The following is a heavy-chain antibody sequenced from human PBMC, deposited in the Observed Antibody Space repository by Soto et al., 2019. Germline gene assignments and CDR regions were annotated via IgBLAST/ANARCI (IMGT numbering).Heavy chain of an antibody. Sequence: QVQLQESGPGLVKPSQTLSLTCTVSGGSISSGGYYWSWIRQHPGKGLEWIGYIYYSGSTYYNPSLKSRVTIXVXTXXNQFSLKLSSVTAADTAVYVCARTSYDSSGTAADPWGQGTLVTVSS. CDR3: ARTSYDSSGTAADP. CDR2: IYYSGST. D-gene: IGHD3-22*01. V-gene: IGHV4-31*03. J-gene: IGHJ5*02. CDR1: GGSISSGGYY.